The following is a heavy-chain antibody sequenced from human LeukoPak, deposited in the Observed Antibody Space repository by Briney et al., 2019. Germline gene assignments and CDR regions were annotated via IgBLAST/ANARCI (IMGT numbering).Heavy chain of an antibody. CDR1: GGFISTGNYY. V-gene: IGHV4-61*02. CDR3: ARDWGPSAATPYYFDY. D-gene: IGHD6-13*01. CDR2: IYTTGST. Sequence: SQTLSLTCIVSGGFISTGNYYWSWIRQPAGKGLEWIGRIYTTGSTNYNPSLKSRVTISVDTSKNQFSLNLSSVTAADTAVYYCARDWGPSAATPYYFDYWGQGTLSPSPQ. J-gene: IGHJ4*02.